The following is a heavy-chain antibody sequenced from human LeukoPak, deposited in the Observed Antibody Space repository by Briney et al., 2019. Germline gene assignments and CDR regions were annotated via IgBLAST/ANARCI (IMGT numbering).Heavy chain of an antibody. CDR2: ISGSGGST. CDR1: GFTFSNYA. CDR3: AKGKAYYYDASAPSFDY. Sequence: RASLRLSCAASGFTFSNYAMSWVRQAPGQGLEWVSAISGSGGSTYYADSVKGRFTISRDNSKDTLYLQMNSLRAEDTAVYYCAKGKAYYYDASAPSFDYWGQASLVTVSS. V-gene: IGHV3-23*01. D-gene: IGHD3-22*01. J-gene: IGHJ4*02.